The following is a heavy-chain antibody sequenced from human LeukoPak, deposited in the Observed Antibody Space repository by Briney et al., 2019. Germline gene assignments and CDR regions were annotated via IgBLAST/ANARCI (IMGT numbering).Heavy chain of an antibody. Sequence: PGGSLRLSCAVSGFMFSNYNMNWVRQAPGKGLEWVSHISGTTSTVYYADSVKGRFTISRDNAKNSLYLQMNSLRAEDTAVYYCAREFTGYYDILTGYKAPGYWGQGTLVTVSS. CDR2: ISGTTSTV. D-gene: IGHD3-9*01. V-gene: IGHV3-48*04. J-gene: IGHJ4*02. CDR3: AREFTGYYDILTGYKAPGY. CDR1: GFMFSNYN.